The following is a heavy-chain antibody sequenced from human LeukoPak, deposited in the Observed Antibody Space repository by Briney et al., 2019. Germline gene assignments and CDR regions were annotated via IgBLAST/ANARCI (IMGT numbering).Heavy chain of an antibody. CDR1: GGTFSSYA. D-gene: IGHD6-13*01. CDR3: ARVLGSPQDSSPKYYFDY. CDR2: IIPIFGTA. V-gene: IGHV1-69*13. J-gene: IGHJ4*02. Sequence: SVKVSCKASGGTFSSYAISWVRQAPGQGLEWMGGIIPIFGTANYAQKFQGRVTITADESTSTAYMELSSLRSEDTAVYYCARVLGSPQDSSPKYYFDYWGQGTLVTASS.